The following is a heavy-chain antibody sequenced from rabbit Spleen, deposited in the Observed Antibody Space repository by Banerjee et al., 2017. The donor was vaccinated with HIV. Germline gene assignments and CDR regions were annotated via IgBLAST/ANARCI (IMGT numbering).Heavy chain of an antibody. CDR3: ARGSAAMTMVITGFYFNL. Sequence: QLGESGGGLVKPEGSLTLTCKASGVSLNDKDVMCWVRQAPGKGLEWIGYIDPIFGRTYYASWVNGRFTISSHNAQNTLYLQLNSLTAADTATYFCARGSAAMTMVITGFYFNLWGQGTLVTVS. D-gene: IGHD2-1*01. CDR1: GVSLNDKD. CDR2: IDPIFGRT. V-gene: IGHV1S7*01. J-gene: IGHJ4*01.